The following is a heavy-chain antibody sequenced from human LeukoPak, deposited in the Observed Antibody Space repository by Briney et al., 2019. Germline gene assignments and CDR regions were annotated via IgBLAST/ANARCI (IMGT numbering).Heavy chain of an antibody. CDR2: ISNDGSYT. CDR3: ARVPDPRRGYSYGYSFAY. Sequence: GGSLRLSCAASGFIFSDYYMSWIRQAPGKGLEWISYISNDGSYTNYADSVKGRFTISRDNAENSLYLQMSSLRAEDTAVYYCARVPDPRRGYSYGYSFAYWGQVTLVTVSS. D-gene: IGHD5-18*01. CDR1: GFIFSDYY. J-gene: IGHJ4*02. V-gene: IGHV3-11*05.